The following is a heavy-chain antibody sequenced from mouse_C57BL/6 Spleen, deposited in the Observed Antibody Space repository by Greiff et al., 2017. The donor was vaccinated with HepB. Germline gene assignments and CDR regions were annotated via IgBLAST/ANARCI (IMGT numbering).Heavy chain of an antibody. V-gene: IGHV1-61*01. CDR2: IYPSDSET. CDR1: GYTFTSYW. J-gene: IGHJ3*01. D-gene: IGHD2-4*01. CDR3: ARRDDYDEGFAY. Sequence: QVQLQQPGAELVRPGSSVKLSCKASGYTFTSYWMDWVKQRPGQGLEWIGNIYPSDSETHYNQKFKDKATLTVDKSSSTAYMQLSSLTSEDSAVYYCARRDDYDEGFAYWGQGTLVTVSA.